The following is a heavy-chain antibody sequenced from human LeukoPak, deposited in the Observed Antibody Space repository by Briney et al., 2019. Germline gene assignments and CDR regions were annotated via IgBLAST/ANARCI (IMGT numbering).Heavy chain of an antibody. Sequence: ASVKVSCTASGYTFTGYYMHWVRQAPGQGLEGMGWINPNSGGTNYAQKFQGRVTMTRDTSISTAYMELSRLRSDDTAVYYCASPDTRASYYYGMDVWGQGTTVTVSS. V-gene: IGHV1-2*02. CDR2: INPNSGGT. CDR1: GYTFTGYY. CDR3: ASPDTRASYYYGMDV. J-gene: IGHJ6*02.